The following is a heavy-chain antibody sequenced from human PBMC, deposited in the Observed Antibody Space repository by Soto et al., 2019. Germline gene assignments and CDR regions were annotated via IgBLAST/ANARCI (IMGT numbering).Heavy chain of an antibody. Sequence: ASVKVSCKASGGTFSSYAISWVRQAPGQGLEWMGGIIPIFGTANYAQKFQGRVTITADESTSTAYMELSSLRSEDTAVYYCASSLFIGGGHYGMDVWGQGTTGTVSS. D-gene: IGHD3-16*01. CDR1: GGTFSSYA. CDR2: IIPIFGTA. V-gene: IGHV1-69*13. CDR3: ASSLFIGGGHYGMDV. J-gene: IGHJ6*02.